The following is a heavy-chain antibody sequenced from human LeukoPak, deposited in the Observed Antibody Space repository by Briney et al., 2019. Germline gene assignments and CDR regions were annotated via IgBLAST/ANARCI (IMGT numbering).Heavy chain of an antibody. Sequence: GGSLRLSCAASGFTFSSYAMHWVRQAPGKGLEYVSAISSNGGSTYYANSVKGRFTISRDNSKNTLYLQMGSLRAEDMAVYYCARRSEFGVLYYMDVWGKGTTVTVSS. J-gene: IGHJ6*03. D-gene: IGHD3-16*01. CDR1: GFTFSSYA. CDR2: ISSNGGST. CDR3: ARRSEFGVLYYMDV. V-gene: IGHV3-64*01.